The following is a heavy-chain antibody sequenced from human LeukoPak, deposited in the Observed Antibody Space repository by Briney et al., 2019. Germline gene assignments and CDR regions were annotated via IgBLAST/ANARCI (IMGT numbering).Heavy chain of an antibody. D-gene: IGHD6-19*01. J-gene: IGHJ4*02. Sequence: GASVKVSCKASGYTFTGYYMHWVRQAPGQGLEWMGWINPNSGGTNYAQKFQGRVNMTRDTSISTAYMELSRLRSDDTAVYYCARRKRVAGTEYFDYWGQGTLVTVSS. CDR3: ARRKRVAGTEYFDY. CDR1: GYTFTGYY. V-gene: IGHV1-2*02. CDR2: INPNSGGT.